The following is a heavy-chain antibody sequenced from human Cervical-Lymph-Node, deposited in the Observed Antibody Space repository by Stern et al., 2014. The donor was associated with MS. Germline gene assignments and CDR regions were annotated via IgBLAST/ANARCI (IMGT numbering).Heavy chain of an antibody. CDR2: VYYSGAT. CDR3: AKHACTGAACPFDL. V-gene: IGHV4-39*01. D-gene: IGHD2-8*02. CDR1: GDSISSYTHY. Sequence: QVQLQESGPGLVKPSETLSLTCAVSGDSISSYTHYWAWIRQPPGKGLEWIGSVYYSGATYYNPSLKSPVTIPLDTPKIHSPLGLNSVTAADTAVYYCAKHACTGAACPFDLWGQGTLVTVSS. J-gene: IGHJ4*02.